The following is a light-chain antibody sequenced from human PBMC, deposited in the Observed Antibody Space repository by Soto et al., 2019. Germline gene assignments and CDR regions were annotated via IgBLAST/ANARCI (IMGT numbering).Light chain of an antibody. CDR3: QHYGSSPRT. J-gene: IGKJ1*01. CDR1: QSVSSSY. Sequence: EIVLTQSPGTLSLSPGERATLSCRASQSVSSSYLAWYQQKPGQAPRLLIYGASSRATGIPDRFSGSGSGTDFTLTISRLAPENFAVYYCQHYGSSPRTFGQGTKVEI. V-gene: IGKV3-20*01. CDR2: GAS.